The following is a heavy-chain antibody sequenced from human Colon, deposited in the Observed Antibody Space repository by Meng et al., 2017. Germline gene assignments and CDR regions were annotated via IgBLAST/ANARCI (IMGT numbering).Heavy chain of an antibody. CDR1: GASVSVNSY. Sequence: VQLEESGPGLVKPSETLSLACSVSGASVSVNSYWSWVRQPPGRGLEWIGQIDHRGSAYYRPSLNSRVTMSLDKSRNQFSLRLTSVTAADTAVYYCARHGGYYQDFWGQGTLVTVSS. D-gene: IGHD4-23*01. J-gene: IGHJ4*02. CDR3: ARHGGYYQDF. CDR2: IDHRGSA. V-gene: IGHV4-4*02.